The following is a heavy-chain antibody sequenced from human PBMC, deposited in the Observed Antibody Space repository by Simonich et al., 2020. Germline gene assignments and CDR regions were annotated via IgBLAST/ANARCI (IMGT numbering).Heavy chain of an antibody. V-gene: IGHV3-48*03. CDR3: ARDFRLQLVEIGTYYYYGMDV. J-gene: IGHJ6*02. Sequence: EVQLVESGGGLVQPGGSLRLSCAASGFTFSSYEMNWVRQAPGKGLEWVSYISSSGSTIYYADSVKCRFTSSRDNAKNSLYLQMNSLRAEDTAVYYCARDFRLQLVEIGTYYYYGMDVWGQGTTVTVSS. CDR2: ISSSGSTI. CDR1: GFTFSSYE. D-gene: IGHD6-6*01.